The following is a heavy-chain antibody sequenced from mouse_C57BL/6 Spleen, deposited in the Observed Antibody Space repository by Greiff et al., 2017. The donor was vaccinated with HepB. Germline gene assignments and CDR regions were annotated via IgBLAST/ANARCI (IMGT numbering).Heavy chain of an antibody. V-gene: IGHV5-6*01. CDR3: ARHDSSDYAMDY. Sequence: EVKVVESGGDLVKPGGSLKLSCAASGFTFSSYGMSWVRQTPDKRLEWVATISSGGSYTYYPDSVKVRFTISRDNAKNTLYLQMSSLKSEDTAMYYCARHDSSDYAMDYWGQGTSVTVSS. CDR1: GFTFSSYG. D-gene: IGHD3-2*01. CDR2: ISSGGSYT. J-gene: IGHJ4*01.